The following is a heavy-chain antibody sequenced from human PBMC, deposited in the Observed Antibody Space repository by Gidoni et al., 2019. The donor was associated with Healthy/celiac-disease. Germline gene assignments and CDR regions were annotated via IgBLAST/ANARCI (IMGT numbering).Heavy chain of an antibody. CDR3: ARSTSMVRGVRQYYYYYYMDV. Sequence: VQLQQWGAGLLKPSETLSLTCAGDGGSFSGYYWSWIRQPPGKGLEWIGEINHSGSTNYNPSLKSRVTISVDTSKNQFSLKLSSVTAADTAVYYCARSTSMVRGVRQYYYYYYMDVWGKGTTVTVSS. CDR2: INHSGST. D-gene: IGHD3-10*01. V-gene: IGHV4-34*01. J-gene: IGHJ6*03. CDR1: GGSFSGYY.